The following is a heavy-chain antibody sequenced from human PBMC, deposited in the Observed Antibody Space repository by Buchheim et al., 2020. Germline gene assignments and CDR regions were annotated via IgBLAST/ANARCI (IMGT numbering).Heavy chain of an antibody. CDR3: ARGPKYYYDSSGYYKFDY. J-gene: IGHJ4*02. CDR2: VNHSGTT. V-gene: IGHV4-34*01. CDR1: GGPFSGYY. Sequence: QVQLQQWGAGLLKPSETLSLTCAVYGGPFSGYYWSWIRQSPGKGLEWIGEVNHSGTTKYNPSFKSRVTISVDTSKTQFSLNLNSVTAADTAVYYCARGPKYYYDSSGYYKFDYWGQGIL. D-gene: IGHD3-22*01.